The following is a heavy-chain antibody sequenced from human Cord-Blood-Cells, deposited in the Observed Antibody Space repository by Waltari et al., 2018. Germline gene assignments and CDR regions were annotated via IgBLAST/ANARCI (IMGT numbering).Heavy chain of an antibody. D-gene: IGHD6-13*01. Sequence: EVQLVESGGGLIQPGGSLRLSCAASGFTVSSNYMSWVRQAPGKGLEWVAVIYRGGSTYYADSGKGRFTISRGNSKNTLYLQMNSRRAEDTAVYYCARDIAAADPVEDYWGQGTLVTVSS. J-gene: IGHJ4*02. CDR3: ARDIAAADPVEDY. CDR1: GFTVSSNY. V-gene: IGHV3-53*01. CDR2: IYRGGST.